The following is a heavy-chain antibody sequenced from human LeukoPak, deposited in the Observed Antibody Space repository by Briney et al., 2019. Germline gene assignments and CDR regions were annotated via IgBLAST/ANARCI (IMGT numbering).Heavy chain of an antibody. CDR3: ARAVAGTGAYYYYYGMDV. CDR1: GGTFISYA. V-gene: IGHV1-69*04. CDR2: IIPILGIA. D-gene: IGHD6-19*01. J-gene: IGHJ6*02. Sequence: SVKVSCKASGGTFISYAISWVRQAPGQGLEWMGRIIPILGIANYAQKFQGRVTITADKSTSTAYMELSSLRSEDTAVYYCARAVAGTGAYYYYYGMDVWGQGTTVTVSS.